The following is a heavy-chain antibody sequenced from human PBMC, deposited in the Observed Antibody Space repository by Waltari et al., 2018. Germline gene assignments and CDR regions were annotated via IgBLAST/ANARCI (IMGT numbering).Heavy chain of an antibody. J-gene: IGHJ4*02. CDR1: GDSMSSSYW. CDR2: IHRSGRT. CDR3: ARDRGRGLYLDS. D-gene: IGHD2-15*01. Sequence: QLQLQQSGPGLVKPSESLSLTCAVSGDSMSSSYWWSWVRPPPGKGLEWIGQIHRSGRTHYNPSLESRVTMSIDTSNNQFSLKVPSATAADTAVYYCARDRGRGLYLDSWGQGTLVTVSP. V-gene: IGHV4-4*02.